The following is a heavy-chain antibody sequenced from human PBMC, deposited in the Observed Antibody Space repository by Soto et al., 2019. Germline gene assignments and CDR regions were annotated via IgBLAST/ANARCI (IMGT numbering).Heavy chain of an antibody. J-gene: IGHJ4*02. D-gene: IGHD3-10*01. CDR1: GGTFSSYA. CDR2: IIPIFGTA. Sequence: QVQLVQSGAEVKKTGSSVKVSCKSSGGTFSSYAISWVRQAPGQGLEWMGGIIPIFGTANYAQKFQGRVTITADESTSTAYMELSILRSEDTAVYYCAAPYGSGSYYNGFDYWGQGTLVTVSS. V-gene: IGHV1-69*12. CDR3: AAPYGSGSYYNGFDY.